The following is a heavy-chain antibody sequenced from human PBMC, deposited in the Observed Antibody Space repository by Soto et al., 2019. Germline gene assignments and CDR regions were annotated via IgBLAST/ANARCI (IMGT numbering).Heavy chain of an antibody. CDR3: AKMNSVAGLDY. J-gene: IGHJ4*02. V-gene: IGHV3-23*01. CDR1: GFTFSSYG. CDR2: ISGSGGST. Sequence: SGGSLRLSCAASGFTFSSYGMSWVRQAPGKGLEWVSGISGSGGSTYYADSVKGRFTISRDNSKNTLYLQMNSLRAEDTAVYYCAKMNSVAGLDYWGQGTLVTVSS. D-gene: IGHD6-19*01.